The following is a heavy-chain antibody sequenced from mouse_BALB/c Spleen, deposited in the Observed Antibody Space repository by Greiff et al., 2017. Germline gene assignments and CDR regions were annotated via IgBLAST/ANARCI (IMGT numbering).Heavy chain of an antibody. CDR2: IYPSDSYT. CDR1: GYTFTSYW. J-gene: IGHJ2*01. Sequence: VQLQQPGAELVRPGASVKLSCKASGYTFTSYWINWVKQRPGQGLEWIGNIYPSDSYTNYNQKFKDKATLTVDKSSSTAYMQLSSPTSEDSAVYYCTRSNSDYWGQGTTLTVSS. V-gene: IGHV1-69*02. CDR3: TRSNSDY.